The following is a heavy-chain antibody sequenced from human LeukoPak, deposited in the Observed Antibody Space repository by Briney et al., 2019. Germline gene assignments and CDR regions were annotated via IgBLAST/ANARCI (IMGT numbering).Heavy chain of an antibody. CDR1: GFTFSSYA. J-gene: IGHJ4*02. D-gene: IGHD2-8*01. CDR2: ISGSGGST. CDR3: AKDTSIGRYCTNGVCSPFDY. Sequence: TGGSLRLSCAASGFTFSSYAMSWVRQAPGKGLEWVSAISGSGGSTYYADSVKGRFTISRDNSRSTLYLQMNSLRAEDTALYYCAKDTSIGRYCTNGVCSPFDYWGQGTLVTVSS. V-gene: IGHV3-23*01.